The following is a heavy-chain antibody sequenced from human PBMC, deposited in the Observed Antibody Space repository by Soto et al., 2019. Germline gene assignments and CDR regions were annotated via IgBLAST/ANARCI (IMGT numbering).Heavy chain of an antibody. CDR3: ARGRDGYNYYFDY. CDR1: GGSFSSYA. J-gene: IGHJ4*02. Sequence: QVQLVQSGAEVKKPGSSVKVSCKASGGSFSSYAISWVRQAPGQGREWMGGIIAIFGTANYAQKFRGRVMLTADESTSTAYMEMSSLRSEDTAVYYCARGRDGYNYYFDYWGQGTLVTVSS. V-gene: IGHV1-69*01. CDR2: IIAIFGTA. D-gene: IGHD1-1*01.